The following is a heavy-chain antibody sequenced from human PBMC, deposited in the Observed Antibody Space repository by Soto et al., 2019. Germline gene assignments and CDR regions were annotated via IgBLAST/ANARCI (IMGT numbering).Heavy chain of an antibody. CDR1: GGSISSYF. J-gene: IGHJ4*02. CDR2: VYYTGTT. CDR3: ARDLAAVPRAFDY. V-gene: IGHV4-59*01. Sequence: QVQLQESGPGLLKPSETLSLTCTVSGGSISSYFYIWVRQPPGKGLEWIGSVYYTGTTDYNPSLKSRVTISVDTSKTQFSLNLMSVTAADTAVYYCARDLAAVPRAFDYWGRGTLVTVSS. D-gene: IGHD6-13*01.